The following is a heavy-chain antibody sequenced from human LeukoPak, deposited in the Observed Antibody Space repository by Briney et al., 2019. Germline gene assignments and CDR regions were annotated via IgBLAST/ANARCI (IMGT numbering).Heavy chain of an antibody. CDR1: GGSISNYY. CDR3: ARSLYYYVSGSREFDY. CDR2: IYYSGST. V-gene: IGHV4-59*01. D-gene: IGHD3-10*01. Sequence: ASETLSLTCTVSGGSISNYYWSWIRQPPGKGLNWIGRIYYSGSTNYNPSLKSRVTISVDTSKNQFSLKLSSVTAADTAVYYCARSLYYYVSGSREFDYWGQGTLVTVSS. J-gene: IGHJ4*02.